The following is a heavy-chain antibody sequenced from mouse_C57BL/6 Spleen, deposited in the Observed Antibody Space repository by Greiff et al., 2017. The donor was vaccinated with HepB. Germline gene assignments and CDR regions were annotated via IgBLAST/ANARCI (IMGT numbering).Heavy chain of an antibody. CDR2: ICSGGST. Sequence: QVQLQQSGPGLVQPSQCLSITCTASGFSLTSYGVHWVRQSPGKGLEWLGVICSGGSTDYNAAFMSRLSTTKDNSKSQVFFKMNSLQADDTAIYYCAKTVIYYGNYVDYYAMDYWGQGTSVTVSS. CDR3: AKTVIYYGNYVDYYAMDY. D-gene: IGHD2-1*01. CDR1: GFSLTSYG. V-gene: IGHV2-5*01. J-gene: IGHJ4*01.